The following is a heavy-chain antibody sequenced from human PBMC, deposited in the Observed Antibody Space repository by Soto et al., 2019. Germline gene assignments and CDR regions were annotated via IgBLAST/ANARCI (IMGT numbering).Heavy chain of an antibody. V-gene: IGHV3-30*18. J-gene: IGHJ3*02. Sequence: QVQLVESGGGVVQPGRSLRLSCAASGFTFSSYGMHWVCQAPGKGLEWVAVISYDGSNKYYADSVKGRFTISRDNSKNTLYLQMNSLRAEDTAVYYCAKVGVDTAMAGVFDIWGQGTMVTVSS. CDR2: ISYDGSNK. CDR1: GFTFSSYG. CDR3: AKVGVDTAMAGVFDI. D-gene: IGHD5-18*01.